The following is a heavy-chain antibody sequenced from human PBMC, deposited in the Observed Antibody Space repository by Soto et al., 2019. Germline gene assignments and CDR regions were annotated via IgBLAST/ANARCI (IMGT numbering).Heavy chain of an antibody. CDR1: GFTFSSHG. CDR3: ARGDIVGGLRLGELSPAGY. J-gene: IGHJ4*02. Sequence: GGSLRLSCAASGFTFSSHGMHWVRQAPGKGLEWVAVIWYDGSNKYYADSVKGRFTISRDNSKNTLYLQMNSLRAEDTAVYYCARGDIVGGLRLGELSPAGYWGQGTLVTVSS. D-gene: IGHD3-16*02. V-gene: IGHV3-33*01. CDR2: IWYDGSNK.